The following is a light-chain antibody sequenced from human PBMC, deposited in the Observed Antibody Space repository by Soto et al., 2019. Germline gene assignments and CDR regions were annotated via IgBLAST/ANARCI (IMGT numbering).Light chain of an antibody. Sequence: QPVLTQSPSASASLGASVTLTCTLSSGHSSDAIEWHQQQPEKGPRYLMTLNSDGSHNKGDGIPDRFSGSSSGAERYLTIARLQSEDEADYYGQTWGTGIHVFGGGTQLNVL. CDR3: QTWGTGIHV. V-gene: IGLV4-69*01. CDR1: SGHSSDA. J-gene: IGLJ7*01. CDR2: LNSDGSH.